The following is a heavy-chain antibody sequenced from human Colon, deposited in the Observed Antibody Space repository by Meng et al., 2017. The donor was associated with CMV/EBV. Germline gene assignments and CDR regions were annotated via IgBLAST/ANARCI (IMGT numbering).Heavy chain of an antibody. CDR2: IDINGQNR. D-gene: IGHD3-3*01. CDR1: EFIIHDYG. V-gene: IGHV3-30*02. Sequence: GGSLRLSCAAPEFIIHDYGIHWLRQAPGKGLVWLSFIDINGQNRYNVDIVKGRFTVSRDNSKNTLYLQMSSLRAEDTAVYYCAKNLALFGVATNTGMDVWGQGTTVTVSS. CDR3: AKNLALFGVATNTGMDV. J-gene: IGHJ6*02.